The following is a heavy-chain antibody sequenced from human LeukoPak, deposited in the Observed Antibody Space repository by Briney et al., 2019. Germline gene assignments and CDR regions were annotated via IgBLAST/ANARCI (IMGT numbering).Heavy chain of an antibody. CDR1: GGSISSSSYY. Sequence: SETLSLTCTVSGGSISSSSYYWSWIRQPPGKGLEWIGEINHSGSTNYNPSLKSRVTISVDTSKNQFSLKLSSVTAADTAVYYCARGVAARSRFDPWGQGTLVTVSS. D-gene: IGHD6-6*01. CDR3: ARGVAARSRFDP. J-gene: IGHJ5*02. CDR2: INHSGST. V-gene: IGHV4-39*07.